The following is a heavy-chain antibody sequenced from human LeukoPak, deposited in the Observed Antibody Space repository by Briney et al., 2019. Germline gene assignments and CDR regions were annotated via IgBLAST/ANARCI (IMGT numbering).Heavy chain of an antibody. J-gene: IGHJ4*02. D-gene: IGHD6-13*01. CDR1: GFTFSSYG. V-gene: IGHV3-30*18. Sequence: PGGSLRLSCAASGFTFSSYGMHWVRRAPGKGLEWVAVISYDGSNKYYADSVKGRFTISRDNSKNTLYLQMNSLRAEDTAVYYCAKDLQAYSSSWYLLFDYWGQGTLVTVSS. CDR2: ISYDGSNK. CDR3: AKDLQAYSSSWYLLFDY.